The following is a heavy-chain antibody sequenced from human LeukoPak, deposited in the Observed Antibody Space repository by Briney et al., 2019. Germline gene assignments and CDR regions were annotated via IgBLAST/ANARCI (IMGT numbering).Heavy chain of an antibody. CDR2: IKKDGSEK. CDR3: TRVPGSYYVDFDY. D-gene: IGHD3-10*01. Sequence: GGSLRLSCAASGFTFSNFWMSWVRQTPGKGLEWVANIKKDGSEKNYVESVKGRFTISRDNSKKSLYLEMNSLRAEDTVIYYCTRVPGSYYVDFDYWGQGTLVTVSS. V-gene: IGHV3-7*03. CDR1: GFTFSNFW. J-gene: IGHJ4*02.